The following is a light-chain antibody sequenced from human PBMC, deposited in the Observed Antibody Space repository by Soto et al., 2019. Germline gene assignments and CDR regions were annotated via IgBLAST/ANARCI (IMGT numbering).Light chain of an antibody. CDR3: QQYNSAWT. V-gene: IGKV1-5*03. J-gene: IGKJ1*01. CDR2: TAS. Sequence: DIQMTQSPSTLSASVGDRVTITCRASQSVSSWLDWYQQKPGKAPNLLIYTASRLESGVPSRFSGSGSGTEFTLTISSLQPDDFATYYCQQYNSAWTFGQGTTVEIK. CDR1: QSVSSW.